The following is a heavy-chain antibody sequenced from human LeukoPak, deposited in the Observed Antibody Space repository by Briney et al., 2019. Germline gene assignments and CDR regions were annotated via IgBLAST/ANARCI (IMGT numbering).Heavy chain of an antibody. J-gene: IGHJ5*02. Sequence: SETLSLTCTVSGDSLRTTIYYWNWIRQPPGKGLEWIGGLYHSGTIYYNPSLKSRVTISADKSKNHFSLKLTSVTAADTAVYYCARDRELAALDPWGQGTLVIVSS. D-gene: IGHD1-26*01. V-gene: IGHV4-39*07. CDR2: LYHSGTI. CDR3: ARDRELAALDP. CDR1: GDSLRTTIYY.